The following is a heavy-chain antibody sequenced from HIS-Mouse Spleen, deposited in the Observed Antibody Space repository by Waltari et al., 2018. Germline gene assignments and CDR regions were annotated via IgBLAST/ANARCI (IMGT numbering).Heavy chain of an antibody. Sequence: QVTLRESGPALVKPTQTLTLTCTFSGFSLSTSGMCVSWIRQPPGKALECLARIDWDDDKYYSTSLKTRLTISKDTSKKQVVLTMTNMDPVDTATYYCARIAEGYSSGWYAFDYWGQGTLVTVSS. CDR2: IDWDDDK. CDR1: GFSLSTSGMC. J-gene: IGHJ4*02. V-gene: IGHV2-70*15. D-gene: IGHD6-19*01. CDR3: ARIAEGYSSGWYAFDY.